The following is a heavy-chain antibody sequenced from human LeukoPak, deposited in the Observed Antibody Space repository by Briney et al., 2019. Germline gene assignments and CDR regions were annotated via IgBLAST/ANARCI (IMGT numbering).Heavy chain of an antibody. D-gene: IGHD2-15*01. CDR1: GFTFSNYG. J-gene: IGHJ4*02. CDR3: AKERPTRRYCSGGSCYSRYFDY. V-gene: IGHV3-30*02. Sequence: GGSLSLSCAASGFTFSNYGMHWVRQAPGKVLDWVAFIRYDGSDKNYAASVKGRFTISKDNSKNTLYLQMNSLRAEDTAVHYCAKERPTRRYCSGGSCYSRYFDYWGQGTLVTVSS. CDR2: IRYDGSDK.